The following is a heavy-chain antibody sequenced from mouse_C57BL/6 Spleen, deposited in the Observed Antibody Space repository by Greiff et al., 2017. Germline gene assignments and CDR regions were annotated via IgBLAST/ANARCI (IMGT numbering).Heavy chain of an antibody. CDR2: INPNNGGT. Sequence: VQLQQSGPELVKPGASVKISCKASGYTFTDYDMNWVKQSTGKSLEWIGDINPNNGGTCYNQKFKGKATLTADKSSSTAYMELRSLTSEDSAVYYCARRSSYEAMGYWGQGTSVTVSS. J-gene: IGHJ4*01. CDR1: GYTFTDYD. CDR3: ARRSSYEAMGY. V-gene: IGHV1-26*01. D-gene: IGHD1-1*01.